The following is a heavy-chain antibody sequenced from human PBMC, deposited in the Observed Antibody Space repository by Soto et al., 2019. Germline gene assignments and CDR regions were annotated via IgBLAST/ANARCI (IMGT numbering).Heavy chain of an antibody. Sequence: GGSLRLSCAASGFTFSSYAMHWVRQAPGKGLEWVAVISYDGSNKYYADSVKGRFTISRDNSKNTLYLQMNSLRAEDTAVYYCAREAVQLWSGGMDVWAKGPRSTSP. J-gene: IGHJ6*02. CDR3: AREAVQLWSGGMDV. CDR2: ISYDGSNK. CDR1: GFTFSSYA. V-gene: IGHV3-30-3*01. D-gene: IGHD5-18*01.